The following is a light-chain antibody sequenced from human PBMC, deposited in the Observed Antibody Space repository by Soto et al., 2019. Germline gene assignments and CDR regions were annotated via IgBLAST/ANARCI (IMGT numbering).Light chain of an antibody. V-gene: IGKV1-5*03. J-gene: IGKJ1*01. CDR3: QHYDRYPVA. Sequence: DIQMTQSPSTLSASVGDRVTITCRASQSISSWLAWYQQKPGRGPKLLIYKASTVQGGVPSRFSGSGYGTEFILTISSLQADDFATYYCQHYDRYPVAFGQGTKVEMK. CDR1: QSISSW. CDR2: KAS.